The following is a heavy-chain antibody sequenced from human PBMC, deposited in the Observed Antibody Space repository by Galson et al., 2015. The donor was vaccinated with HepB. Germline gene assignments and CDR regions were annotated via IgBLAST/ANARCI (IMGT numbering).Heavy chain of an antibody. CDR2: IYPGDSDT. V-gene: IGHV5-51*01. J-gene: IGHJ3*02. CDR1: GYRFSTYW. CDR3: AGSPLYYDSSGYYLAALDI. D-gene: IGHD3-22*01. Sequence: QSGAEVTKPGGSLRISCKGSGYRFSTYWIGWVRQMPGKGLEWMGIIYPGDSDTRYSPSFQGQVTISADKSIDTAYLQWSSLKASDTAMYYCAGSPLYYDSSGYYLAALDIWGQGTMVTVSS.